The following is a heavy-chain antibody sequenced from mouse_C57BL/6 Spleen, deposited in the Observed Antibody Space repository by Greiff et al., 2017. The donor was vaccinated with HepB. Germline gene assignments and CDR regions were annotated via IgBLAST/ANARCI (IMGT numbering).Heavy chain of an antibody. CDR2: ISGGGGNT. J-gene: IGHJ2*01. D-gene: IGHD2-1*01. CDR3: ARRGHYYGNYGFDY. V-gene: IGHV5-9*01. Sequence: EVQLVESGGGLVKPGGSLKLSCAASGFTFSSYTMSWVRQTPEKRLEWVATISGGGGNTYYPDSVKGRFTISRDNAKNTLYLQMSSLRSEDTALYYCARRGHYYGNYGFDYWGQGTTLTVSS. CDR1: GFTFSSYT.